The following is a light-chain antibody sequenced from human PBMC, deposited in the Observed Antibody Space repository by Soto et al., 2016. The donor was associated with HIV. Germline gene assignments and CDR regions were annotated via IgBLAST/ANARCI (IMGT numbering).Light chain of an antibody. CDR2: GAS. J-gene: IGKJ1*01. Sequence: DIQMTQSPSSLSASVGDRVIITCRASQTISTYLNWYRQRPGQAPQVLIYGASTLQTGVPSRFRGSGSGTDFTLTISSLQPEDFAVYYXQQSYSIPRXFGQGTRVEI. V-gene: IGKV1-39*01. CDR3: QQSYSIPRX. CDR1: QTISTY.